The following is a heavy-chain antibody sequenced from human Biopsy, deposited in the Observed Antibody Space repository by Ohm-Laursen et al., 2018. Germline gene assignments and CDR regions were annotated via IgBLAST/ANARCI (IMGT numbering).Heavy chain of an antibody. CDR3: AATDYSAYTTIDH. Sequence: GTLSLTCTVSGDSISSYYWTCLRQPAGKGLEWIGRIYTGGSAKYNPSLKSRVTMSVDTSKSQFSLRLTSVTAADTAVYYCAATDYSAYTTIDHWGQGTLISVSS. CDR2: IYTGGSA. J-gene: IGHJ4*02. D-gene: IGHD5-12*01. V-gene: IGHV4-4*07. CDR1: GDSISSYY.